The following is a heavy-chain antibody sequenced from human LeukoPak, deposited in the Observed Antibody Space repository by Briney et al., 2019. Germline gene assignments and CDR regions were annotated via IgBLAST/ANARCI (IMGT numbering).Heavy chain of an antibody. CDR3: ARGSGSKTRSGSRLPRKYYFDY. J-gene: IGHJ4*02. CDR1: GGSISSSSYY. CDR2: IYYSGST. D-gene: IGHD3-10*01. Sequence: PSETLSLTCTVSGGSISSSSYYWGWIRQPPGKGLEWIGSIYYSGSTYYNPSLKSRVTISVDTSKNQFSLKLSSVTAADTAVYYCARGSGSKTRSGSRLPRKYYFDYWGQGTLVTVSS. V-gene: IGHV4-39*07.